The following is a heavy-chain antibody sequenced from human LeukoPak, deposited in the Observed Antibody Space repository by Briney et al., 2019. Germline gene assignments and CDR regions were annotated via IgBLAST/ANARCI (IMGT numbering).Heavy chain of an antibody. Sequence: PSETLSLTCSVSGGSISDYYWTWIRQPAGKGLEWIGRINASGTTRYNPSLKSRLAMSVDTSKNQFSLKLTSVTAADTAVYFCARGILRDYYDSSGFYHRGGVGYWGQGTLVTVSS. CDR3: ARGILRDYYDSSGFYHRGGVGY. D-gene: IGHD3-22*01. J-gene: IGHJ4*02. V-gene: IGHV4-4*07. CDR2: INASGTT. CDR1: GGSISDYY.